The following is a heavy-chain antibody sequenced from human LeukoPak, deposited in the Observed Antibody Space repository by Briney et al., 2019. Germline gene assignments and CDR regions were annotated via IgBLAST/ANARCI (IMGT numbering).Heavy chain of an antibody. J-gene: IGHJ4*02. CDR1: GFTFTDYE. Sequence: GGSLRLSCVASGFTFTDYEFNWLRQAPGKGLEWLSFINIDSSKILYADSVKGRFTISRDDDKTSIYLHMHSLRAEDTAVYYCMSDATGSNTGDYWGQGTRVTVSS. D-gene: IGHD1-14*01. V-gene: IGHV3-48*03. CDR2: INIDSSKI. CDR3: MSDATGSNTGDY.